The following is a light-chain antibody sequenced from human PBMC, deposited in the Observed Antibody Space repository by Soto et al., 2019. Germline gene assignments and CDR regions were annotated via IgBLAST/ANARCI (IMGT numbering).Light chain of an antibody. CDR2: EVS. V-gene: IGLV2-14*01. CDR3: SSYRSSNTLL. Sequence: QSALTQPASVSGSPGQSITISCTGTSSVVGDYDYVSWYQQYAGKAPKMMIYEVSNRPSGVSNRFSGSKSGNTASLTISGLQAEDEADYYCSSYRSSNTLLFGGGTKLTVL. CDR1: SSVVGDYDY. J-gene: IGLJ2*01.